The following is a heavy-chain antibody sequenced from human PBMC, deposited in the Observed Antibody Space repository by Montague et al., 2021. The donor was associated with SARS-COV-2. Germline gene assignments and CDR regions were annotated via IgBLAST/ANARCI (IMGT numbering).Heavy chain of an antibody. CDR2: IHQSESGRT. D-gene: IGHD2/OR15-2a*01. Sequence: SETLSLTCAVSGGSISSREWWSLVRQPPGKGLEWIGEIHQSESGRTNYNPSLKSRVTISIDQSKNYFSLNLTSMAAADTAVYYCGGTWVCFSPVDVWGQGTTVIVSS. V-gene: IGHV4-4*02. CDR3: GGTWVCFSPVDV. J-gene: IGHJ6*02. CDR1: GGSISSREW.